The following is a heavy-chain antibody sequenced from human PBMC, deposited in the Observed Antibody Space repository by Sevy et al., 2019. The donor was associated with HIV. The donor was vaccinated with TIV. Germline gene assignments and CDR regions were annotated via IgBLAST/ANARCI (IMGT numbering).Heavy chain of an antibody. CDR3: ARGFRHDSSGYYKNAFDI. V-gene: IGHV1-2*02. Sequence: ASVKVSCKASGYTFTGYYMHWVRQAPGQGLEWMGWINPNSGGTNYAQTFQGRVTMTRDTSISTAYMELSRLRSDDTAVYYCARGFRHDSSGYYKNAFDIWGQGTMVTVSS. J-gene: IGHJ3*02. D-gene: IGHD3-22*01. CDR2: INPNSGGT. CDR1: GYTFTGYY.